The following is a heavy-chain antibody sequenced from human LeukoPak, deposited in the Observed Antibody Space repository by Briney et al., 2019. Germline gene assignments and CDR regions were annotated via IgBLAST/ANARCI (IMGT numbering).Heavy chain of an antibody. CDR1: GFTFSSYA. CDR2: ISGSGGST. D-gene: IGHD2-15*01. V-gene: IGHV3-23*01. Sequence: GGSLRLSCAASGFTFSSYAMSWVRQAPGKGLEWVSAISGSGGSTYYADSMKGRFTISRDNAKNSLYLQMNSLRAEDTAVYYCARDRYCSGGSCYPFDYWGQGTLVTVSS. J-gene: IGHJ4*02. CDR3: ARDRYCSGGSCYPFDY.